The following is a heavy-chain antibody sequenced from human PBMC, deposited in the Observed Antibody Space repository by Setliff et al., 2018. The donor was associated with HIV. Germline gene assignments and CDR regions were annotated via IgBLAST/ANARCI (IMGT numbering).Heavy chain of an antibody. J-gene: IGHJ4*02. CDR3: ARGVNTAKVEDF. D-gene: IGHD2-15*01. Sequence: VASVKVSCKTSGYIFTQYAVHWVRQAPGQRLEWMGWINGGNGKTKYSQKFQGRVTFTRDTSTTTAYMEVSSLRSEDTAVYYCARGVNTAKVEDFWGQGTLVTVSS. V-gene: IGHV1-3*01. CDR1: GYIFTQYA. CDR2: INGGNGKT.